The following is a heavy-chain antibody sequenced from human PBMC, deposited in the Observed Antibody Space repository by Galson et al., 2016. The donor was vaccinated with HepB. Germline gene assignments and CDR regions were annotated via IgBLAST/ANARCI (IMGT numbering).Heavy chain of an antibody. J-gene: IGHJ4*02. Sequence: TLSLTCAVSGGSVSSDDYSWNWIRQPPGKGLEWIGYFYRTGNTFYNPSLKSRVNISADRSKNQFSLRMNSVTAADTAVYYCARAPGIYYDNSGYLYSFDYWGQGALVTVSS. V-gene: IGHV4-30-2*01. CDR2: FYRTGNT. D-gene: IGHD3-22*01. CDR3: ARAPGIYYDNSGYLYSFDY. CDR1: GGSVSSDDYS.